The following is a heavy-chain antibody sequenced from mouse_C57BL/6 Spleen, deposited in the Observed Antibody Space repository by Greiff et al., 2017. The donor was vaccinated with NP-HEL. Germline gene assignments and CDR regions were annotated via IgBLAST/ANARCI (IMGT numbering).Heavy chain of an antibody. CDR3: ERGHDGYYDAMDY. V-gene: IGHV1-55*01. CDR1: GYTFTSYW. Sequence: QVQLQQPGAELVKPGASVKMSCKASGYTFTSYWITWVKQRPGQGLEWIGDIYPGSGSTNYTEKFKSKATLTVDTSSSTAYMQLSSLTSEDSAVYYCERGHDGYYDAMDYWGQGTSVTVSS. CDR2: IYPGSGST. D-gene: IGHD2-3*01. J-gene: IGHJ4*01.